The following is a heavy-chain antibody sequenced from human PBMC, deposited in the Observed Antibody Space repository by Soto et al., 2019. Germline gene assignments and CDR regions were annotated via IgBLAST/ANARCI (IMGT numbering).Heavy chain of an antibody. CDR1: GYTFTSYY. J-gene: IGHJ4*02. CDR2: INPSGGST. CDR3: ARGSIVVVPAANHFDY. Sequence: QVQLVQSGAEVKKTGASVKVSCKASGYTFTSYYMHWVRQAPGQGLEWMGIINPSGGSTSYAQKFQGRVTMTRDTSTSTVYMELSSLRSEDTAVYYCARGSIVVVPAANHFDYWGQGTLVTVSS. D-gene: IGHD2-2*01. V-gene: IGHV1-46*01.